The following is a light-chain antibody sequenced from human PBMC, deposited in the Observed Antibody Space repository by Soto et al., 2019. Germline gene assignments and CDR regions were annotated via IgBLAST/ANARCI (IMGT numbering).Light chain of an antibody. CDR1: QTVRNNY. CDR3: QQYGSSPIT. CDR2: GAS. J-gene: IGKJ5*01. V-gene: IGKV3-20*01. Sequence: EFVLTQSPGTLSLSPGERATLSCRSSQTVRNNYLAWYQQKPGQAPRFLIYGASSRATGIPDRFSGSGSGTDFTLTISRLEPEDFAVYYCQQYGSSPITFGQGTRLEI.